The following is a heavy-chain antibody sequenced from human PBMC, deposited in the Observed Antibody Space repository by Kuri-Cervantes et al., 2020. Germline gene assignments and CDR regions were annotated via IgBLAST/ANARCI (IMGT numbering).Heavy chain of an antibody. CDR2: INAGNGNT. V-gene: IGHV1-3*01. Sequence: ASVKVSCKASGYTFTTYSMHWVRQAPGQRLEWMGWINAGNGNTKYSQKFQGRVTITRDTSASTAYMELSSLRSEDTAVYYCAIGTTAGSGEHWFDPWGQGTLVTVSS. CDR3: AIGTTAGSGEHWFDP. J-gene: IGHJ5*02. CDR1: GYTFTTYS. D-gene: IGHD4-11*01.